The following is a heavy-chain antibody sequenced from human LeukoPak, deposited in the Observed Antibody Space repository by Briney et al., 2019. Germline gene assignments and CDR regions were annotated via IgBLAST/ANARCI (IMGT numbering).Heavy chain of an antibody. V-gene: IGHV3-53*01. CDR3: ARAPDYYDSSGYWYSHFDY. D-gene: IGHD3-22*01. CDR1: GFTVSSNY. J-gene: IGHJ4*02. Sequence: PGGSLRLSCAASGFTVSSNYMSWVRQAPGRGLEWVSVIYSGGSTYYADSVKGRFTISRDNSKNTLYLQMNSLRAEDTAVYYCARAPDYYDSSGYWYSHFDYWGQGTLVTVSS. CDR2: IYSGGST.